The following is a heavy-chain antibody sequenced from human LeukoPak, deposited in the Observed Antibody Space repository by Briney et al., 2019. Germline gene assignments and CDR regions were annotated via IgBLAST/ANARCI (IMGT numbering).Heavy chain of an antibody. CDR1: GFTFSSYG. V-gene: IGHV3-30*18. Sequence: GGSLRLSCGASGFTFSSYGMHWVRQAPGKGLEWVAVISYDGSNKYYADSVKGRFTISRDNSKNTLYLQMNSLRAEDTAVYYCAKELSVYGSGSWGYYYYGMDVWGQGTTVTVSS. J-gene: IGHJ6*02. CDR3: AKELSVYGSGSWGYYYYGMDV. CDR2: ISYDGSNK. D-gene: IGHD3-10*01.